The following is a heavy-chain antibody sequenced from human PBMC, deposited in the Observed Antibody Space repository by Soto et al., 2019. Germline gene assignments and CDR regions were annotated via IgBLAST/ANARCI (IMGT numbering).Heavy chain of an antibody. CDR1: GFTFSSNG. V-gene: IGHV3-30*03. D-gene: IGHD3-22*01. CDR3: ARWVGGSMYDNSGKYDS. CDR2: VAYDGSKT. Sequence: QVQLVESGGGVVQPGGSLRLTCAASGFTFSSNGMHWVRQAPGKGLEWVALVAYDGSKTYYGDSVRGRFTISRDNSENTLYLQMSSLRAEDTAVYYCARWVGGSMYDNSGKYDSWGQGTLVTVSS. J-gene: IGHJ5*01.